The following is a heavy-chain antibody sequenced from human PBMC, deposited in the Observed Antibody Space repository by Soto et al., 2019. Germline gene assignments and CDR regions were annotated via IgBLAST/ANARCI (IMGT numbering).Heavy chain of an antibody. D-gene: IGHD1-26*01. J-gene: IGHJ5*02. V-gene: IGHV4-59*01. CDR3: ARMGEGGEDYKWFDP. Sequence: SPTLPLTSPVSGGSISSYYWSWIRQPPGKGLEWIEYIYYSGSTNYNPSPKSRVTISVDTAKNQFSLKLSSVTAADTAVYYCARMGEGGEDYKWFDPWGQGTLVTVS. CDR1: GGSISSYY. CDR2: IYYSGST.